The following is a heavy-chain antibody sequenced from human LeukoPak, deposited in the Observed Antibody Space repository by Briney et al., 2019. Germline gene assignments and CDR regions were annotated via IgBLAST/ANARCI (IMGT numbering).Heavy chain of an antibody. J-gene: IGHJ4*02. V-gene: IGHV3-21*01. Sequence: GGSLRLSCAASGFTFSSYSMNWVRQAPGKGPEWVSSISSSSSYIYYADSVKGRFTISRDNAKNSLYLQMNSLRAEDTAVYYCYYDFWSGYLRFPFDYWGQGTLVTVSS. D-gene: IGHD3-3*01. CDR2: ISSSSSYI. CDR3: YYDFWSGYLRFPFDY. CDR1: GFTFSSYS.